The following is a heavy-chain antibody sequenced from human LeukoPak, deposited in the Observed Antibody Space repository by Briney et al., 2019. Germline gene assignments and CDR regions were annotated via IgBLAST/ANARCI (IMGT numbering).Heavy chain of an antibody. CDR3: AREVVPAAIGSDY. D-gene: IGHD2-2*02. J-gene: IGHJ4*02. V-gene: IGHV3-48*01. CDR1: GFTFSSYS. CDR2: ISSSSSTI. Sequence: GGSLRLSCAASGFTFSSYSMNWVRQAPGKGLEWVSYISSSSSTIYYADSVKGRFTISRDNAKNSLYLQMNSLRAEDTAVYYCAREVVPAAIGSDYWGQGTLVTVSS.